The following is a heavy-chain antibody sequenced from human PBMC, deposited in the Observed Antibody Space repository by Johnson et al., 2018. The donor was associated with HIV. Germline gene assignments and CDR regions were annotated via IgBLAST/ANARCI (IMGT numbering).Heavy chain of an antibody. Sequence: QVQLVESGGGVVQPGRSLRLSCAASGFTFSSYAMHWVRQAPGKGLEWVAVISYDGSNKYYADSVRGRFTITRDDSKNSLSLQMNSLKTEDTAVYYCARGDCSSTSCPRNAFDIWGQGTMVTVSS. CDR3: ARGDCSSTSCPRNAFDI. CDR2: ISYDGSNK. V-gene: IGHV3-30*04. D-gene: IGHD2-2*01. J-gene: IGHJ3*02. CDR1: GFTFSSYA.